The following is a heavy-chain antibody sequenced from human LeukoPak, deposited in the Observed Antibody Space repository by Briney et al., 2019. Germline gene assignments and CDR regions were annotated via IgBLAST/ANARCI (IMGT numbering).Heavy chain of an antibody. CDR3: ARGRPKIWFGEFPYYYYYNMDV. D-gene: IGHD3-10*01. Sequence: SQTLSLTCAISGDSVSSNSAAWNWIRQSPSRGLEWLGRTYYRSKWYNDYAVSVKSRITINPDTSKNQFSLQLNSVTPEDTAVYYCARGRPKIWFGEFPYYYYYNMDVWGKGTTVTISS. CDR1: GDSVSSNSAA. CDR2: TYYRSKWYN. J-gene: IGHJ6*03. V-gene: IGHV6-1*01.